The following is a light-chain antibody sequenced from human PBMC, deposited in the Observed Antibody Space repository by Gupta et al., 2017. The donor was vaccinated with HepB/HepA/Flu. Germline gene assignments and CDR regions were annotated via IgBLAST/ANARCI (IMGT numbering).Light chain of an antibody. Sequence: DIVMTQFPLSLPVTPGEPASISCRSSQSLLNSNGYHYLDWYVQKPGQSPQLLISVVSRRASEVPDRFSGSGSGTDFTLTISRVEAEDVGVYYCRQGLHPPRTFGGGTKVEIK. CDR3: RQGLHPPRT. J-gene: IGKJ4*01. V-gene: IGKV2-28*01. CDR1: QSLLNSNGYHY. CDR2: VVS.